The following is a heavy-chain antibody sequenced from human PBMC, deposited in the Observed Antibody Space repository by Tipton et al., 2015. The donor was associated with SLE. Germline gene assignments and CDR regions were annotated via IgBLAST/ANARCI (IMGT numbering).Heavy chain of an antibody. Sequence: SLRLSCAASGFTFSSYGMSWVRQAPGKGLEWVSVIYSGGTTYYADSVKGRFTISRDNANNSLYLQMNSLRTEDTAVYFCARGNSYGPDYFDYWGQGTLVTVSS. V-gene: IGHV3-66*01. CDR2: IYSGGTT. CDR3: ARGNSYGPDYFDY. J-gene: IGHJ4*02. D-gene: IGHD5-18*01. CDR1: GFTFSSYG.